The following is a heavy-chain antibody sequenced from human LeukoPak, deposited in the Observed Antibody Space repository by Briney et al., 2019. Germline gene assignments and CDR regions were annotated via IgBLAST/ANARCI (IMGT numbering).Heavy chain of an antibody. D-gene: IGHD6-19*01. Sequence: KAGGSLRLSCAASGFTLSSYAMSWVRQAPGKGLEGVSNMSCSGGRSIRYYADSVKGRFTSSRHNAKNSLYLQLNSLRADDTAVYFCARNRYGYGSGGYSHEHSHHWGQGTLVTVSA. CDR1: GFTLSSYA. CDR2: MSCSGGRSIR. J-gene: IGHJ1*01. CDR3: ARNRYGYGSGGYSHEHSHH. V-gene: IGHV3-21*01.